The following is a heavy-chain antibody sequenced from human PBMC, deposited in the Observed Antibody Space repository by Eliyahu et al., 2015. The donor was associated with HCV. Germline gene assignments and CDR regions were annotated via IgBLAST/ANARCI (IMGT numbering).Heavy chain of an antibody. CDR1: GFSFSRYG. J-gene: IGHJ6*02. CDR2: MSYDGSNK. D-gene: IGHD1-1*01. V-gene: IGHV3-30*18. CDR3: AKDAVAYKYYGMDV. Sequence: QVQLVESGGGVVQPGRSLRLSCAASGFSFSRYGMHWVRQAPGKGLEWVASMSYDGSNKYYTDSVRGRFAVSRDNSKNSLFLQMNSLRAEDTAVYYCAKDAVAYKYYGMDVWGQGTTVTVSS.